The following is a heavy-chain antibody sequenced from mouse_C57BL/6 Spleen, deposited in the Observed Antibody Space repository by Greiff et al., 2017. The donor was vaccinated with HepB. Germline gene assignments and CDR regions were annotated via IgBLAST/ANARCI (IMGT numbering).Heavy chain of an antibody. Sequence: QVQRQQPGTELVKPGASVKLSCKASGYTFTSYWMHWVKQRPGQGLEWIGNINPSNGDTNYNEKFKSKATLTVDKSSSTAYMQLSSLTSEDSAVYYCARSRHYYGSSYFDYWGQGTTLTVSS. V-gene: IGHV1-53*01. J-gene: IGHJ2*01. CDR3: ARSRHYYGSSYFDY. D-gene: IGHD1-1*01. CDR1: GYTFTSYW. CDR2: INPSNGDT.